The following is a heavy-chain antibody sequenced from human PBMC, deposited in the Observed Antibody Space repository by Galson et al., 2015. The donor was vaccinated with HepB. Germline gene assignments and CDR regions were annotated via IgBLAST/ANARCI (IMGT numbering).Heavy chain of an antibody. D-gene: IGHD3-9*01. Sequence: TLSLTCTVSGGSISSGGYYWSWIRQHPGKGLEWIGYIYYSGSTYYNPSLKSRVTISVDTSKNQFSLKLSSVTAADTAVYYCARVGRYFDWDGLVYWGQGTLVTVSS. CDR1: GGSISSGGYY. CDR2: IYYSGST. J-gene: IGHJ4*02. V-gene: IGHV4-31*03. CDR3: ARVGRYFDWDGLVY.